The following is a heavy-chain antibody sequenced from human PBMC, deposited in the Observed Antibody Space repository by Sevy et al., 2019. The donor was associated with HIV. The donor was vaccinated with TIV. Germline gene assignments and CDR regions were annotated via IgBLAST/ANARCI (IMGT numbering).Heavy chain of an antibody. CDR2: TYYKSKWYN. D-gene: IGHD3-10*01. V-gene: IGHV6-1*01. J-gene: IGHJ4*02. CDR1: GDSVSTYSAA. Sequence: KQSQTLSLTCAISGDSVSTYSAAWNWIRQSPSRGLEWLGRTYYKSKWYNDYALSVKSRISINPDTPKNQISLQLNSVTPEDTAVYYCARDTRWFFFHFDYWGQGTLVTVSS. CDR3: ARDTRWFFFHFDY.